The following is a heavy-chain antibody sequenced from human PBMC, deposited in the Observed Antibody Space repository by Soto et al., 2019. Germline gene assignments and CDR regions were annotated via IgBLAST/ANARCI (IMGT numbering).Heavy chain of an antibody. CDR1: GGSFSGYY. D-gene: IGHD6-6*01. CDR2: INHSGST. V-gene: IGHV4-34*01. Sequence: SETLSLTCAVYGGSFSGYYWSWIRQPPGKGLEWIGEINHSGSTNYNPSLKSRVTISVDTSKNQFSLKLSSVTAADTAVYYCASLLKYSSFRSGLEGDYWGQGTLVTVSS. CDR3: ASLLKYSSFRSGLEGDY. J-gene: IGHJ4*02.